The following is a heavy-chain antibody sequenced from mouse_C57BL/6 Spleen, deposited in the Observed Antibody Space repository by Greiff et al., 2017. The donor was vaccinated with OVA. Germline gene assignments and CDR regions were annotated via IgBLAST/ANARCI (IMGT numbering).Heavy chain of an antibody. D-gene: IGHD2-5*01. J-gene: IGHJ3*01. Sequence: EVQVVESGGGLVKPGGSLKLSCAASGFTFSDYGMHWVRQAPEKGLEWVAYISSGSSTIYYADTVKGRFTISRDNAKNTLFLQMTSLRSEDTAMYYCARQGYSNVFAYWGQGTLVTVSA. V-gene: IGHV5-17*01. CDR1: GFTFSDYG. CDR2: ISSGSSTI. CDR3: ARQGYSNVFAY.